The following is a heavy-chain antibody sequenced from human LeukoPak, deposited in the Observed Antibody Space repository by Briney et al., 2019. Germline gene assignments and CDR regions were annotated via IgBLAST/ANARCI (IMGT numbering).Heavy chain of an antibody. J-gene: IGHJ4*02. D-gene: IGHD6-6*01. Sequence: ASVKVSCKASGYTFTGYHMHWVRQAPGQGLEWMGWMSAYNGNTNYAQKLQGRVTMTTDTFTNTAYVELRSLRSDDTAVYYCARRTYSRSSSIFDNWGQGTLVTVSS. CDR3: ARRTYSRSSSIFDN. CDR1: GYTFTGYH. CDR2: MSAYNGNT. V-gene: IGHV1-18*04.